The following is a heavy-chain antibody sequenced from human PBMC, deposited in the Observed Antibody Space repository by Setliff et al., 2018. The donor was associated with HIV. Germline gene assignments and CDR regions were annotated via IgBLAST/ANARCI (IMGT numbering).Heavy chain of an antibody. V-gene: IGHV1-2*02. CDR3: ASGLICGGDCTWTVDY. CDR1: GGTFSSYA. D-gene: IGHD2-21*02. Sequence: ASVKVSCKASGGTFSSYAISWVRQAPGQGLEWIGWINPNSGGTNYAQKFQGRVTMTRDTSISTAYMELSRLRSDDTAVYYCASGLICGGDCTWTVDYWGQGTLVTVSS. J-gene: IGHJ4*02. CDR2: INPNSGGT.